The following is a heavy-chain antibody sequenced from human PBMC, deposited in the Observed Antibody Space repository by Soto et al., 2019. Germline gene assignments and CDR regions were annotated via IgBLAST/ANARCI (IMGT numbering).Heavy chain of an antibody. CDR1: GYTFNRHG. J-gene: IGHJ4*02. CDR2: ISGYNGDI. CDR3: ARVRIVGAREIDF. V-gene: IGHV1-18*04. Sequence: QVHMVQSGGEVKKPGASVKVSCKASGYTFNRHGITWVRQAPGQGLEWMGWISGYNGDINYEQKFQGRVTFSSDTLTSTVYLELKSLRVDDTAVYYCARVRIVGAREIDFWGQGTLVIVSS. D-gene: IGHD1-26*01.